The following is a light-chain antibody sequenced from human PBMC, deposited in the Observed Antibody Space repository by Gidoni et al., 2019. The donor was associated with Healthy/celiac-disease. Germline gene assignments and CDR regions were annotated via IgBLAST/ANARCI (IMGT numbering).Light chain of an antibody. CDR3: QQSYSTPRT. CDR2: AAS. CDR1: QSISSY. V-gene: IGKV1-39*01. Sequence: DIQMTQSPSSLSASVGDRVTISCRASQSISSYLNWYQQKPGKAPKLLIYAASSLQSGVPSRFSGSGSGTDFTLPISSLQPEDFATYYCQQSYSTPRTFGGGTQVEIK. J-gene: IGKJ4*01.